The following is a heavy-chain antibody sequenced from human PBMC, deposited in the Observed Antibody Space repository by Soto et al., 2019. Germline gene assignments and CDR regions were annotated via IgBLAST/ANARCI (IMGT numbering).Heavy chain of an antibody. V-gene: IGHV3-9*01. D-gene: IGHD6-25*01. J-gene: IGHJ4*01. CDR1: GFTFGDYA. CDR2: ISWNSGSI. CDR3: AKDISATQYYFDY. Sequence: GGSLRLSCAASGFTFGDYAMHWVRQPPGKGLEWVWGISWNSGSIGYADSVKGRFTFLRDNAKNSLYLQMNSLRAEDTALYYCAKDISATQYYFDYWGQGTLVTVSS.